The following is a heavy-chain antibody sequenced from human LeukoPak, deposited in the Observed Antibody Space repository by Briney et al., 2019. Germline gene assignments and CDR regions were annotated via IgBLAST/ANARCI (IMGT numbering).Heavy chain of an antibody. Sequence: GASVKVSCKASGYTFTYYYMHWVRQAPGQGLEWMGIINPSSGSTSYAQKFQGRVTMTRDTSTSTVYMDVSSLRSDDTAVYYCARGVYCDGDCQGYYYSMDVWGQGTTVTVSS. D-gene: IGHD2-21*02. J-gene: IGHJ6*02. V-gene: IGHV1-46*01. CDR3: ARGVYCDGDCQGYYYSMDV. CDR2: INPSSGST. CDR1: GYTFTYYY.